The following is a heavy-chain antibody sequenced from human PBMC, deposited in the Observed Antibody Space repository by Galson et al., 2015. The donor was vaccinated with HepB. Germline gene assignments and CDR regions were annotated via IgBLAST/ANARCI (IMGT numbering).Heavy chain of an antibody. CDR2: ISSNGGST. Sequence: LRLSCAASGFTFSSYAMHWVRQAPGKGLEYVSAISSNGGSTYYADSVKGRFTISRDNSKNTLYLQMSSLRAEDTAVYYCVKGLHIVVVPAAISSGDAFDIWGQGTMVTVSS. D-gene: IGHD2-2*01. V-gene: IGHV3-64D*06. CDR1: GFTFSSYA. J-gene: IGHJ3*02. CDR3: VKGLHIVVVPAAISSGDAFDI.